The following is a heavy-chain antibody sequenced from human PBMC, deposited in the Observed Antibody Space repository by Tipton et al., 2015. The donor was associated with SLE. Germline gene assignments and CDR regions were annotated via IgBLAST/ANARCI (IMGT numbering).Heavy chain of an antibody. J-gene: IGHJ3*02. CDR2: ISTTGSYM. V-gene: IGHV3-21*01. Sequence: SLRLSCAASEFTLSTYSMNWVRQAPGKGLEWVSSISTTGSYMYYADSVEGRIIISRDNSKNTLYLQMNRLRPEDTAVYYCAKDMGSWTYALDIWGQGAMVTVSS. D-gene: IGHD3/OR15-3a*01. CDR3: AKDMGSWTYALDI. CDR1: EFTLSTYS.